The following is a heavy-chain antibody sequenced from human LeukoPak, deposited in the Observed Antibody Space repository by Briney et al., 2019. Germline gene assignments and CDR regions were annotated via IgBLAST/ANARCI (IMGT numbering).Heavy chain of an antibody. V-gene: IGHV3-30*18. CDR1: GFTFSSYG. D-gene: IGHD4-17*01. J-gene: IGHJ4*02. CDR2: ISYDGSNK. Sequence: GGSLRLSCAASGFTFSSYGMHWVRQAPGKGLEWVAVISYDGSNKYYADSVKGRFTISRDNSKNTLYLQMNSLRAEDTAVYYCAKDRRGPTVPKTFDYWGQGTLVTVSS. CDR3: AKDRRGPTVPKTFDY.